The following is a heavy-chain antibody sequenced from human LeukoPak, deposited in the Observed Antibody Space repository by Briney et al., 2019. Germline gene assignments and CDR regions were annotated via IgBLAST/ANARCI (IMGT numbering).Heavy chain of an antibody. CDR1: GYTFNGYY. CDR3: ARPDTDGYNLDY. V-gene: IGHV1-2*02. Sequence: ASMKVSCKASGYTFNGYYIHWVRQAPGQGPEWMGWLDPKSGGTKYAQRFQGRVTMTWDTSISTAYMDLARLRSDDTAVYYCARPDTDGYNLDYWGQGTLVTVSS. CDR2: LDPKSGGT. D-gene: IGHD5-24*01. J-gene: IGHJ4*02.